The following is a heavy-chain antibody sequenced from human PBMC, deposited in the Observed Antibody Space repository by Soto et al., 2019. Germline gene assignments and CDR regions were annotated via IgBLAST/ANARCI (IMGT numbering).Heavy chain of an antibody. J-gene: IGHJ6*02. CDR1: GFTFDDYT. CDR3: AKGAIAAEIYYYYGMDV. CDR2: ISWDGGST. V-gene: IGHV3-43*01. Sequence: GGSLRLSCAASGFTFDDYTMHWVRQAPGKGLEWVSLISWDGGSTYYADSVKGRFTISRDNSKNSLYLQMNSLRTEDTALYYCAKGAIAAEIYYYYGMDVWGQGTTVTVSS. D-gene: IGHD6-13*01.